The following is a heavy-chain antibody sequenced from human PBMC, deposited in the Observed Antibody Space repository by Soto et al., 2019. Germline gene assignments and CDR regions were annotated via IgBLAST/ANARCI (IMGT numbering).Heavy chain of an antibody. CDR2: INHSGST. CDR1: GGSFSGYY. V-gene: IGHV4-34*01. Sequence: SETLSLTCAVYGGSFSGYYWSWIRQPPGKGLEWIGEINHSGSTNYNPSLKSRVTISVDTSKNQFSLKLSSVTAADTAVYYCANRAHGYYFDYWGQGTLVNVSS. CDR3: ANRAHGYYFDY. D-gene: IGHD5-12*01. J-gene: IGHJ4*02.